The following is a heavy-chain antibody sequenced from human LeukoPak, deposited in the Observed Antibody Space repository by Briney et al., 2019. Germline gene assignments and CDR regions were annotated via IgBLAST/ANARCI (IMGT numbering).Heavy chain of an antibody. D-gene: IGHD6-6*01. V-gene: IGHV3-66*02. CDR2: IYSGGST. CDR3: AREVHEYSSSSSGSYYYYMDV. CDR1: GFTVSSNY. Sequence: GGSLRLSCAASGFTVSSNYMSWVRQAPGKGLAWVSVIYSGGSTYYADSVKGRFTISRDNSKNTLYLRMNSLRAEDTAVYYCAREVHEYSSSSSGSYYYYMDVWGKGTTVTVSS. J-gene: IGHJ6*03.